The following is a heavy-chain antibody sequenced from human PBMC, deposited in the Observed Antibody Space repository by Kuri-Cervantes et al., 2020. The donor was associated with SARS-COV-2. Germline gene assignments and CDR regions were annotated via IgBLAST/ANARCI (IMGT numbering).Heavy chain of an antibody. D-gene: IGHD3-3*01. CDR1: GFTFSSYE. CDR2: ISSSGSTI. CDR3: ARDRETFRLGDAFDI. J-gene: IGHJ3*02. V-gene: IGHV3-48*03. Sequence: GESLKISCAASGFTFSSYEMNWVRQAPGKGLEWVSYISSSGSTIYYADSVKGRFTISRDNSKNTLYLQLNSLRSEDTAIYYCARDRETFRLGDAFDIWGQGTMVTVSS.